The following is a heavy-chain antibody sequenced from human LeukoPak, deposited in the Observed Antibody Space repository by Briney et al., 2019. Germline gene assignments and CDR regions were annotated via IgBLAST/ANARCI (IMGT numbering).Heavy chain of an antibody. CDR3: TKDPNGDYVGAFDP. V-gene: IGHV3-7*03. Sequence: GGSLRLSCTASGFTTHYWLNWVRQSPGKGLEWVANIDRDGRVQHYVDSVKGRFTISRDNSQNTLYLQMNSLRAEDTAVYYCTKDPNGDYVGAFDPWGQGTLVTVSS. J-gene: IGHJ5*02. CDR2: IDRDGRVQ. D-gene: IGHD4-17*01. CDR1: GFTTHYW.